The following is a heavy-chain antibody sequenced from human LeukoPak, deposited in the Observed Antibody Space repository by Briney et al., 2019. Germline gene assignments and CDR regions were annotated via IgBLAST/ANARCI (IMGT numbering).Heavy chain of an antibody. D-gene: IGHD2-15*01. CDR1: GFTVSSDY. CDR2: IYTDNTT. J-gene: IGHJ4*02. CDR3: ARDDPSYCSGNSCYYY. V-gene: IGHV3-53*01. Sequence: GGSLRLSCAASGFTVSSDYMSWVRQAPGKGLEWVSVIYTDNTTYYTDSVKGRFTISRDNSKNTVYLQMNSLRAEDAAVYYCARDDPSYCSGNSCYYYWGQGTLVTVSP.